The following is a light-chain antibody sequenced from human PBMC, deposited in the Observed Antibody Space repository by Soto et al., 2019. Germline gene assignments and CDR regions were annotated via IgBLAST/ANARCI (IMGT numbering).Light chain of an antibody. J-gene: IGLJ3*02. CDR1: SSDVGGYNL. CDR3: CSYAGSTLRV. V-gene: IGLV2-23*01. CDR2: EDY. Sequence: QSVLTQPASVSGSPGQSITISCTGTSSDVGGYNLVSWYQQHPGKAPKLIIYEDYKRPSGVSNRFSGSKSGSTASLTISGLQAEDEADYYCCSYAGSTLRVFGGGTKLTVL.